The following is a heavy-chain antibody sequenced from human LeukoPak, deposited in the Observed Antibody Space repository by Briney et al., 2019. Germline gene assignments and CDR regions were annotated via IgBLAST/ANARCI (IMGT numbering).Heavy chain of an antibody. V-gene: IGHV3-30-3*01. D-gene: IGHD2-15*01. J-gene: IGHJ4*02. CDR3: AREIPGYCSGGGCYEPHFDY. CDR2: ISYDGSNK. CDR1: GFTFSSYA. Sequence: GGSLRLSCAASGFTFSSYAMSWVRQAPGKGLEWVAVISYDGSNKYYADSVKGRFTISRDNSKNTLYLQMNSLRAEDTAVYYCAREIPGYCSGGGCYEPHFDYWGQGTLVTVSS.